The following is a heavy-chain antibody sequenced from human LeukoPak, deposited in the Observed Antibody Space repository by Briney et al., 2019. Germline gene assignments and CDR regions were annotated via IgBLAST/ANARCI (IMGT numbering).Heavy chain of an antibody. Sequence: ASVKVSCKASGYTFTNYGISWVRQGPGQGLEWMGWISGYNGNTNYAQKSQGRVTMTTDTSTNAAHMELRSLRSDDTAVYYCARDCGYQCLFDYWGQGTLVTVSS. V-gene: IGHV1-18*01. CDR1: GYTFTNYG. J-gene: IGHJ4*02. CDR3: ARDCGYQCLFDY. CDR2: ISGYNGNT. D-gene: IGHD5-12*01.